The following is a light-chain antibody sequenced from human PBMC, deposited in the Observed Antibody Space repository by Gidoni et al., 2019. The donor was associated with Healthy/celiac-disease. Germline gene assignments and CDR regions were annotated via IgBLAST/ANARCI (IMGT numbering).Light chain of an antibody. J-gene: IGLJ1*01. CDR1: ALPKQY. V-gene: IGLV3-25*03. CDR3: QSADSSGTYPYV. Sequence: SYELTQPPSVAGSPGQTARITCSGDALPKQYTYWYKQKPGQAPVLVLYKDSERPSGIPERFSGSSSGTPVTLTISGVQAEDEADYYCQSADSSGTYPYVFGTWTKVTVL. CDR2: KDS.